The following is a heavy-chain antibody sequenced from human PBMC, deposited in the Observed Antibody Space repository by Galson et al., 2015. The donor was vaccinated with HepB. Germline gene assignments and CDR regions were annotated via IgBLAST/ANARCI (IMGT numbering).Heavy chain of an antibody. D-gene: IGHD3-16*01. V-gene: IGHV1-2*06. Sequence: SVKVSCKASGYNFNVYYIHWVRQAPGQGLEWLGRIAPDSGGTDYAQKFQGRVTMTSDTSISTAYMELSRLRSDDTAFYYCAREYDYVWGSSPSGNYYYAMDVWGQGTTVIVSS. CDR2: IAPDSGGT. J-gene: IGHJ6*02. CDR3: AREYDYVWGSSPSGNYYYAMDV. CDR1: GYNFNVYY.